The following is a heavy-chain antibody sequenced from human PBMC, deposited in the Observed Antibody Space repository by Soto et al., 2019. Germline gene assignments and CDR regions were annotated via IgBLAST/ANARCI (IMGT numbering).Heavy chain of an antibody. CDR2: IYYSGST. D-gene: IGHD2-2*01. J-gene: IGHJ5*02. V-gene: IGHV4-31*03. Sequence: PSETLSLTCTVSGGSISSGGYYWSWIRQHPGKGLEWIGYIYYSGSTYYNPSLKSRVTISVDTSKNQFSLKLSSVTAADTAVYYRARTRLGYCSSTSCSNWFDPWGQGTLVTVSS. CDR1: GGSISSGGYY. CDR3: ARTRLGYCSSTSCSNWFDP.